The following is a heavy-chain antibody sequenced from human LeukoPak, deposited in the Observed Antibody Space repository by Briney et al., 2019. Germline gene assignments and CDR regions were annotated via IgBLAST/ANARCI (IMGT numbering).Heavy chain of an antibody. CDR3: ARVKSHLRRGEYSSSWGRGILDY. V-gene: IGHV3-30*02. CDR1: GFTFSSYG. J-gene: IGHJ4*02. D-gene: IGHD6-13*01. Sequence: PGGSLRLSCAASGFTFSSYGMHWVRQAPGKGLEWVAFIRYDGSNKYYADSVKGRFTISRDNSKNTLYLQMNSLRAEDTAVYYCARVKSHLRRGEYSSSWGRGILDYWGQGTLVTVSS. CDR2: IRYDGSNK.